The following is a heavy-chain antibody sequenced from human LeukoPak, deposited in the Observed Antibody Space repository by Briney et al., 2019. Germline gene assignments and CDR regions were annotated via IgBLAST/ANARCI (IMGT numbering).Heavy chain of an antibody. CDR3: ARDYDFWSGSGTYYFDY. D-gene: IGHD3-3*01. V-gene: IGHV3-21*01. CDR1: GFTFSSYS. Sequence: PGGSLRLSCAASGFTFSSYSMNWVRQAPGKGLEWVSSISSSSSYIYYADSVKGRFTISRDNAKNSLYLQMNSLRAEDTAVYYCARDYDFWSGSGTYYFDYWGQGTLVTVFS. J-gene: IGHJ4*02. CDR2: ISSSSSYI.